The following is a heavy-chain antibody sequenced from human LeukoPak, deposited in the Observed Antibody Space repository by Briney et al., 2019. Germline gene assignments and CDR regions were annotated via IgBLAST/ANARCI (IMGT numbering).Heavy chain of an antibody. CDR3: ARIYGDFTAYYFDF. CDR1: GFTFSSYC. D-gene: IGHD4-17*01. J-gene: IGHJ4*02. V-gene: IGHV3-74*01. CDR2: ISGDGRNI. Sequence: GGSLRLSCVASGFTFSSYCMHWVRHDPRKGLVWVSRISGDGRNINYADSVRGRFTISRDNAKKSLYLQMHSLGAEDTAVYYCARIYGDFTAYYFDFWGQGTLVTVSS.